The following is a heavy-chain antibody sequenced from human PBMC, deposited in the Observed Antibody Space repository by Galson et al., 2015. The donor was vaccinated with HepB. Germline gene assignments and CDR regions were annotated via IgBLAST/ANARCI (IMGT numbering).Heavy chain of an antibody. CDR3: ARDLGHISGWYWNWLDP. Sequence: SLRLSCAASGFTFRSFAMTWVRQAPGKGLEFVSSISGSGATIYYADSVKGRFTISRDNSKDTLFLQMNTLRSEDTAMYYCARDLGHISGWYWNWLDPWGQGTLVTVPS. D-gene: IGHD6-19*01. J-gene: IGHJ5*02. V-gene: IGHV3-23*01. CDR1: GFTFRSFA. CDR2: ISGSGATI.